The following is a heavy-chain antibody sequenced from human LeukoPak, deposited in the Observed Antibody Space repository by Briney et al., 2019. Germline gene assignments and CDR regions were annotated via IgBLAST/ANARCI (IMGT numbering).Heavy chain of an antibody. J-gene: IGHJ4*02. CDR2: ISGSGGST. CDR1: GFTFSSYA. Sequence: GGSLRLSCAASGFTFSSYAMSWVRQAPGKGLEWVSAISGSGGSTYYADSVKGRFTISRDNSKNTLYLQMNSLRAEDTAVYYCAKDWRYCSGGSCWGGARDYFDHWGQGTLVTVSS. V-gene: IGHV3-23*01. CDR3: AKDWRYCSGGSCWGGARDYFDH. D-gene: IGHD2-15*01.